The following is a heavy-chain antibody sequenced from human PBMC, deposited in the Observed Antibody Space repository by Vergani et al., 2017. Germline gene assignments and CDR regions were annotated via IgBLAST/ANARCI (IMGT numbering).Heavy chain of an antibody. J-gene: IGHJ4*02. CDR1: GGSISSSSYY. D-gene: IGHD2-8*01. CDR2: IYYSGST. V-gene: IGHV4-39*01. Sequence: QLQLQESGPGLVKPSETLSLTCTVSGGSISSSSYYWGWIRQPPGKGMEWIGSIYYSGSTYYNPSLKSRVTISVDTSKNQFSLKLGSVTAADTAVYYCARRPRMVYAMGFDYWGQGTLVTVSS. CDR3: ARRPRMVYAMGFDY.